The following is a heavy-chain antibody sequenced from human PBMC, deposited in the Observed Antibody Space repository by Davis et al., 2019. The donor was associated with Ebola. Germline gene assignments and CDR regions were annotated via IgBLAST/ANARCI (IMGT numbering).Heavy chain of an antibody. Sequence: GESLKISCAASGFTFSNYAMSWVRQAPGGGLEWVAGISVTGADIKYADSVRSRFSISRDDSKNTLYLQMDSLRAEDTAVYYCAREWSLAMTGDDAFDIWGQGTMVTVSS. J-gene: IGHJ3*02. CDR2: ISVTGADI. V-gene: IGHV3-23*01. CDR3: AREWSLAMTGDDAFDI. D-gene: IGHD3-9*01. CDR1: GFTFSNYA.